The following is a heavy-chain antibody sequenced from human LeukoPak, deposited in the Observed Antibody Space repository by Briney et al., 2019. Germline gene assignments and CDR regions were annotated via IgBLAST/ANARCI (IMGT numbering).Heavy chain of an antibody. D-gene: IGHD3-22*01. V-gene: IGHV3-23*01. CDR1: GFTFDDYA. CDR3: AKVSDYYDSSGFVDY. Sequence: GGSLRLSCAASGFTFDDYAMSWVRQAPGKGLEWVSGISGSGGTTYYADSVKGRFTISRDNSKNTLYLQMNSLRAEDTAVYYCAKVSDYYDSSGFVDYWGQGTLVTVSS. CDR2: ISGSGGTT. J-gene: IGHJ4*02.